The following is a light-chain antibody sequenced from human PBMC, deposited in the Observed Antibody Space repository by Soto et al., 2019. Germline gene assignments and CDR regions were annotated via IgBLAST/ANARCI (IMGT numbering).Light chain of an antibody. CDR2: LNSDGSH. V-gene: IGLV4-69*01. Sequence: QLELTQSPSASASLGASVKLTCTLSSGHSSYAIAWHQQQPEKGPRYLMKLNSDGSHSKGDGIPDRFSGSSSGAERYLTISSLQSEDEADYYCQTWGTGILVFGGGTKLTVL. CDR1: SGHSSYA. CDR3: QTWGTGILV. J-gene: IGLJ2*01.